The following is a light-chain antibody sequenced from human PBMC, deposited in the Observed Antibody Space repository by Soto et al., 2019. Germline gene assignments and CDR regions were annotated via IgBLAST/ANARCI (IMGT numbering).Light chain of an antibody. V-gene: IGKV1-8*01. CDR3: QQYYSYPPR. CDR1: QGISSY. J-gene: IGKJ4*01. Sequence: AIRMTQSPSSLSASTGDRVTITYRASQGISSYLAWYQQKPGKAPKLLIYAASTLQSGVPSRFSGSGSGTDFTLTISCLQSEDFATYYCQQYYSYPPRFGGGTKVDIK. CDR2: AAS.